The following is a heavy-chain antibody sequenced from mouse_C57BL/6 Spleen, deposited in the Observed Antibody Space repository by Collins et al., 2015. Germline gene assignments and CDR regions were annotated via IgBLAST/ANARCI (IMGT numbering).Heavy chain of an antibody. V-gene: IGHV1-53*01. J-gene: IGHJ4*01. CDR2: INPSNGGS. CDR1: GYTFTSYW. Sequence: QVRLQQPGTELVKPGASVKLSCKASGYTFTSYWIHWVKQRPGQGLEWIGNINPSNGGSNYNEKFRSKATLTVDKSSSTAYMQLSSLTSEDSAVYYCAREGLLRYMDYWGQGTSVTVSS. D-gene: IGHD1-1*01. CDR3: AREGLLRYMDY.